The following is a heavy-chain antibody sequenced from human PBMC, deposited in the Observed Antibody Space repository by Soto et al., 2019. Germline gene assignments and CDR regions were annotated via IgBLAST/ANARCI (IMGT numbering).Heavy chain of an antibody. V-gene: IGHV1-18*01. CDR1: GYTFTSYV. J-gene: IGHJ6*02. Sequence: AASVKVSCKASGYTFTSYVISWVRQAPGQGPEWMGWISAYNGNTNFAQRLQGRVTITTDTSTSTAYMELRSLRSDDTAVYYCARVVATVAGPYGMDGWGRGTTVTVSS. D-gene: IGHD6-19*01. CDR2: ISAYNGNT. CDR3: ARVVATVAGPYGMDG.